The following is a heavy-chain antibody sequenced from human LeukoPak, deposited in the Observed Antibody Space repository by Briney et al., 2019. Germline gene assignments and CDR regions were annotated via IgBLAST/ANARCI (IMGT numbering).Heavy chain of an antibody. D-gene: IGHD3-22*01. CDR3: ARERGSGYYYDSSGYYYVFDY. CDR2: IYYSGST. V-gene: IGHV4-59*01. CDR1: GGSISSYY. J-gene: IGHJ4*02. Sequence: PSETLSLTCTVSGGSISSYYWSWIRQPQGKGLEWIGYIYYSGSTNYNPSLKSRVTISVDTSKNQFSLKLSSVTAADTAVYYCARERGSGYYYDSSGYYYVFDYWGQGTLVTVSS.